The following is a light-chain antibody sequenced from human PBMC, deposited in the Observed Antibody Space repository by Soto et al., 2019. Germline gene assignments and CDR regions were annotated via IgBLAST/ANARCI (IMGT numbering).Light chain of an antibody. CDR1: QSVLYSSNNKNY. V-gene: IGKV4-1*01. CDR3: QQYYSSPPT. J-gene: IGKJ4*01. CDR2: WAS. Sequence: DIVMTQSPDSLAVSLGERATINCKSSQSVLYSSNNKNYFAWYQQKPGQPPKLLIHWASTRESGVPDRFSGSGYGTDFTLTISSLQAEDVAVYYCQQYYSSPPTFGGGTKVEI.